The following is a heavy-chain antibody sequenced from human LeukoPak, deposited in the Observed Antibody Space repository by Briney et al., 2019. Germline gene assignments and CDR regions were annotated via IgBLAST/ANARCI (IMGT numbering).Heavy chain of an antibody. D-gene: IGHD3-22*01. J-gene: IGHJ4*02. CDR1: GGTFSSYA. CDR3: AAETYDSSGYQSLARDY. V-gene: IGHV1-69*05. Sequence: ASVKVSCKASGGTFSSYAISWVRQAPGQGLEWMGGIIPIFGTANYAQKFQGRVTITTDESTSTAYMELSSLRSEDTAAYYCAAETYDSSGYQSLARDYWGQGTLVTVSS. CDR2: IIPIFGTA.